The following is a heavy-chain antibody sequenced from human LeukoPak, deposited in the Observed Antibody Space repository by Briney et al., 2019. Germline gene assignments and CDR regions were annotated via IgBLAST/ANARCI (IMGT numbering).Heavy chain of an antibody. D-gene: IGHD3-22*01. J-gene: IGHJ5*02. V-gene: IGHV1-8*03. CDR1: GYTFTSYD. CDR2: TNPNSGNT. Sequence: ASVKVSCKASGYTFTSYDINWVRQATGQGLEWMGWTNPNSGNTGYAQKFQGRVTITRNTSISTAYMELSSLRSEDTAVYYCARGSPTSFTWYYYDSSGSFRFDPWGQGTLVTVSS. CDR3: ARGSPTSFTWYYYDSSGSFRFDP.